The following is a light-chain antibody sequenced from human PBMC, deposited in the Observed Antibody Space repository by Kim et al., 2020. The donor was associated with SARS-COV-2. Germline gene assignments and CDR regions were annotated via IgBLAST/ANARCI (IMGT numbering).Light chain of an antibody. CDR1: PNVSPPP. CDR3: QHYGSSPPT. V-gene: IGKV3-20*01. J-gene: IGKJ2*01. Sequence: SPGERGPPPRQDSPNVSPPPVAGPQQTPAQAPRPVIYGASSRATCTQDRFSGSGSGTDFTLTISRLEPEDFAVYHCQHYGSSPPTFGKGTKLEI. CDR2: GAS.